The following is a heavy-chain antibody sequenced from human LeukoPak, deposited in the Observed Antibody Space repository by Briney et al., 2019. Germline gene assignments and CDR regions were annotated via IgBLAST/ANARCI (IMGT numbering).Heavy chain of an antibody. V-gene: IGHV1-69*06. Sequence: ASVKVSCKASGGTFSSYAISWVRQAPGQGLEWMGGIIPIFGTANYAQKFQGRVTITADKSTSTAYMELSSLRSEDTAVCYCASASHYYDSSGPPGAFDIWGQGTMVTVSS. CDR3: ASASHYYDSSGPPGAFDI. D-gene: IGHD3-22*01. J-gene: IGHJ3*02. CDR2: IIPIFGTA. CDR1: GGTFSSYA.